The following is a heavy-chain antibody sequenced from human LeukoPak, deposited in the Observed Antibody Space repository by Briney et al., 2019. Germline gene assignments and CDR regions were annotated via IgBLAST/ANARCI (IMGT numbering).Heavy chain of an antibody. V-gene: IGHV3-23*01. CDR1: GFTFGSHA. J-gene: IGHJ6*02. D-gene: IGHD5-12*01. CDR2: IFGSGGSP. CDR3: AKDLTVATIDYYYGMDV. Sequence: GGSLRLSCEASGFTFGSHAMYWVRQAPGKGLEWVAGIFGSGGSPHYADPVKGRFTISRDNSKNTLYLQMNSLRAEDTAVYYCAKDLTVATIDYYYGMDVWGQGTTVTVSS.